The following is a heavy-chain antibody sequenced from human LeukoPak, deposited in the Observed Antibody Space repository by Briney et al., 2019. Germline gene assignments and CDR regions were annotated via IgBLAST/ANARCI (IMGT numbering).Heavy chain of an antibody. Sequence: ASAKVSCKASGYTFTGYYMHWVRQAPGQGLEWMGWINPNSGGTNYAQKFQGRVTMTRDTSISTAYMELSRLRSDDTAVYYCAILKLTEPDYFDYWGQGTLVTVSS. D-gene: IGHD1-14*01. CDR3: AILKLTEPDYFDY. CDR2: INPNSGGT. V-gene: IGHV1-2*02. CDR1: GYTFTGYY. J-gene: IGHJ4*02.